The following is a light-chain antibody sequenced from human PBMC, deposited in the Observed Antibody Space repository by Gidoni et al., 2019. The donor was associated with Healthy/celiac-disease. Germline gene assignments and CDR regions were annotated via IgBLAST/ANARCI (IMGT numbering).Light chain of an antibody. CDR1: QSVLYSSNTKNY. CDR3: QQYYSTPRT. CDR2: WAS. V-gene: IGKV4-1*01. J-gene: IGKJ1*01. Sequence: DIVMTQSPDSLAVSLGERATINCKSSQSVLYSSNTKNYLAWYQQKPGQPPKLLLYWASTRESGVPDRFSGSGSGTDFTLTISSLQAEDVAVYYGQQYYSTPRTFGQGTKVEIK.